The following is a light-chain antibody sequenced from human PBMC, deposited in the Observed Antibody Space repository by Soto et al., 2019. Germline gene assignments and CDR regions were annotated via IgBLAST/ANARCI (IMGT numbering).Light chain of an antibody. CDR2: DVT. CDR3: SSYTSSSTSRVVV. CDR1: SSDVGGYKY. J-gene: IGLJ2*01. Sequence: QSALTQPASVSGFPGQSITISCTGTSSDVGGYKYVSWYQQHPGKAPKLMIYDVTLRPSGVSNRFSGSKSGNTASLTISGLQAEDEGDYYCSSYTSSSTSRVVVFGGGTKLTVL. V-gene: IGLV2-14*01.